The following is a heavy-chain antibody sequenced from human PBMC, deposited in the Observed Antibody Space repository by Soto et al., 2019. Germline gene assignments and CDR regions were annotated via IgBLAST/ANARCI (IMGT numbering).Heavy chain of an antibody. Sequence: ASVKVSCKASGYTFTSYAMHWVRQAPGQRLEWMGWINAGNGNTKYSQKFQGRVTITRDTSASTAYMELSSLRSEDTAVYYCARERSDFWSGYSSMDVWGQGTTVTASS. CDR2: INAGNGNT. CDR1: GYTFTSYA. J-gene: IGHJ6*02. CDR3: ARERSDFWSGYSSMDV. V-gene: IGHV1-3*01. D-gene: IGHD3-3*01.